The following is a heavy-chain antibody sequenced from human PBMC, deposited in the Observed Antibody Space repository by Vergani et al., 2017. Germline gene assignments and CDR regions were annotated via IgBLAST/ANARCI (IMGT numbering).Heavy chain of an antibody. CDR3: ARDQPQKGNYYMDV. Sequence: QVQLQESGPGLVKPSETLSLTCTVSGGSISSYYWSWIRQPPGKGLEWIGYIYYSGSTNYNPSLKSRVTISVATSKNQFSLKLGSVTAADTAVYYCARDQPQKGNYYMDVWGKGTTVTVSS. V-gene: IGHV4-59*01. J-gene: IGHJ6*03. CDR1: GGSISSYY. CDR2: IYYSGST.